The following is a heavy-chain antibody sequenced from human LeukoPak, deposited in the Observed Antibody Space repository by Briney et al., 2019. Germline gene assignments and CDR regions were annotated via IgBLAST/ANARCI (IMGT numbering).Heavy chain of an antibody. V-gene: IGHV3-33*01. Sequence: GRSLRLSCAASGFIFSNDAMHWVRQAPGKGLEWVAFIWFDGSNKHYADSVKGRFTISRDNSEDTLYLQMNSLRAEDTAVYYCARGAPTKYSSGWKYYFDYWGQGTLVTVSS. CDR1: GFIFSNDA. CDR3: ARGAPTKYSSGWKYYFDY. D-gene: IGHD6-19*01. J-gene: IGHJ4*02. CDR2: IWFDGSNK.